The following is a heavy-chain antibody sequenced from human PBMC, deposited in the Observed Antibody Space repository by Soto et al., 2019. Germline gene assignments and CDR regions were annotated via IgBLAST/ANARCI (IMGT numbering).Heavy chain of an antibody. Sequence: EVQLLESGGGLAQPGGSLTLSCAASGFTFRDYTMTWVRQAPGQVLECISVILSDYNTFYAGSVRGRFTISRDNSKNTIYLEMNSLRAEDTAVYYCARRTNGYFGYLGQGALVTVSS. D-gene: IGHD2-8*01. CDR1: GFTFRDYT. J-gene: IGHJ4*02. V-gene: IGHV3-23*03. CDR2: ILSDYNT. CDR3: ARRTNGYFGY.